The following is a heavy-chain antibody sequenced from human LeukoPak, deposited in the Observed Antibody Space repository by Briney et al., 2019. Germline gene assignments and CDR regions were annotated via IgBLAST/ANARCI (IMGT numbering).Heavy chain of an antibody. Sequence: GGSLRLSCAASGFTFSSYTMHWVRQAPGKGLEWVAVISYDGSNKYYADSVKGRFTISRDNSKNTLYLQMNSLRAEDTAVYYCAKDRRAGSYDYWGQGTLVTVSS. V-gene: IGHV3-30*04. J-gene: IGHJ4*02. D-gene: IGHD3-10*01. CDR1: GFTFSSYT. CDR2: ISYDGSNK. CDR3: AKDRRAGSYDY.